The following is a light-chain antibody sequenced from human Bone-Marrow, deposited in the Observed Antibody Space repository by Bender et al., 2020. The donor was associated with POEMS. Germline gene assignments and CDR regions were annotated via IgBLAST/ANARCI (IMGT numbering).Light chain of an antibody. J-gene: IGLJ2*01. Sequence: QSALTQPPSASGSPGQSVTISCTGTSSDVGGYNYVSWYQQHPGKAPKLLIYGVSERPSGVSNRFSGSKSGNTASLTISDLQAEDEADYYCCSYAVSTHVLFGGGTKLAVL. CDR1: SSDVGGYNY. CDR2: GVS. V-gene: IGLV2-8*01. CDR3: CSYAVSTHVL.